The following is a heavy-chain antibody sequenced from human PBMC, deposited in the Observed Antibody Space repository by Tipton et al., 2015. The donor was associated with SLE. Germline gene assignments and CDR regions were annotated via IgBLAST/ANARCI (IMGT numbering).Heavy chain of an antibody. V-gene: IGHV4-61*01. D-gene: IGHD2/OR15-2a*01. J-gene: IGHJ4*02. CDR1: GDSINSSPYY. Sequence: TLSLTCTVSGDSINSSPYYWNWIRQPPGKGLEWIGYIYYSGSTTYNPSLKSRVSISADTSNNQFSLKVNSVTAADTAVYYCARVTGSIDRYFDYWGQGTLVTVSS. CDR3: ARVTGSIDRYFDY. CDR2: IYYSGST.